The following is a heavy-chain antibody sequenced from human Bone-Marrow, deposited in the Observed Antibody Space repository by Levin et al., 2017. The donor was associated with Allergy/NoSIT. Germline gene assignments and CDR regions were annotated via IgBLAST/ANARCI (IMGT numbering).Heavy chain of an antibody. D-gene: IGHD3-10*01. CDR1: GFIFSDYY. Sequence: PGGSLRLSCEASGFIFSDYYMAWIRQAPGQGLEWVSSMSSTGGTILYADSVKGRFTISRDNAKNFLFLQMTGLTVDDTAVYYCAREGSPAWGQGTLVAVSS. V-gene: IGHV3-11*01. CDR3: AREGSPA. CDR2: MSSTGGTI. J-gene: IGHJ4*02.